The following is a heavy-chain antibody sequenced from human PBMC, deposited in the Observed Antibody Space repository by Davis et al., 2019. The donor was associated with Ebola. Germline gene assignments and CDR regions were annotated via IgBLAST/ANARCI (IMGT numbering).Heavy chain of an antibody. CDR1: GFSFSTYG. V-gene: IGHV3-30*18. Sequence: GESLKISCAASGFSFSTYGMHWVRQAPGKGLEWVAVISYDGTNTYYADSVKGRFTISRDNSKNTLYLQMNSLRAEDTALYYCAKDHGIVLMVSNGYYAMDVWGQGTTVIVSS. CDR2: ISYDGTNT. CDR3: AKDHGIVLMVSNGYYAMDV. D-gene: IGHD2-8*01. J-gene: IGHJ6*02.